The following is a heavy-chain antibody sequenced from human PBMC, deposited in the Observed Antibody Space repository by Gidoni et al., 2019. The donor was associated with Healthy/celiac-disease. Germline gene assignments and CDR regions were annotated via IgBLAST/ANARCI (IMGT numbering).Heavy chain of an antibody. CDR2: ISGSGGST. CDR1: GFPFSSHA. Sequence: EVQLLESGGGLVQPGGSLRLSCAASGFPFSSHAMCWVRQGPGKGVGWVPAISGSGGSTNYADSVKGRFTIPRDNSKNTLYLQMNSLRAEDTAVYYCSKDFTYCSGGSCYPNWFDPWGQGTLVTVSS. CDR3: SKDFTYCSGGSCYPNWFDP. V-gene: IGHV3-23*01. D-gene: IGHD2-15*01. J-gene: IGHJ5*02.